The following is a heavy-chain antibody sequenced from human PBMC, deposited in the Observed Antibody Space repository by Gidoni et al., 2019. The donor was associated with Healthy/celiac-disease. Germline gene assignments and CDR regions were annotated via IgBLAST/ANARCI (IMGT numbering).Heavy chain of an antibody. D-gene: IGHD2-15*01. CDR3: ARDGDCSGGSCYSGDFDY. V-gene: IGHV3-21*01. CDR1: GFTFSRYS. CDR2: ISSSSSYI. Sequence: EVQLVEAGGGLVKPGGSLRLSCAASGFTFSRYSRNWVRQAPGKGLEWVSSISSSSSYIYYADSVKGRFTISRDNAKNSLYLQMNSLRAEDTAVYYCARDGDCSGGSCYSGDFDYWGQGTLVTVSS. J-gene: IGHJ4*02.